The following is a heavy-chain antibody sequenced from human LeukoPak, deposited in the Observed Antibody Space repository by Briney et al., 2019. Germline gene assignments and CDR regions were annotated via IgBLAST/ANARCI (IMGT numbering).Heavy chain of an antibody. CDR1: GGSISSSSYS. Sequence: SETLSLTCTVSGGSISSSSYSWGWLRQPQGKGLEWIMSIYSSGGTNYNPSLKSRITISVYTSKNQFSLKLSSVTAADTAVYYCARSAPPDVDTAMVVFQHWVQGTLVTVSS. D-gene: IGHD5-18*01. V-gene: IGHV4-39*07. CDR3: ARSAPPDVDTAMVVFQH. CDR2: IYSSGGT. J-gene: IGHJ1*01.